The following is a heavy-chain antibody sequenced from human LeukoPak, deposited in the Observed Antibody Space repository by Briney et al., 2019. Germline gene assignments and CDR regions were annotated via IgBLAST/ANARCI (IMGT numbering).Heavy chain of an antibody. Sequence: VASVKVSCKASGYTFTGYYMHWVRQAPGQGLEWMAIINPSGGSTNYAQKFQGRVTMTRDTSTSTVYMELSSLRSEDTAVYYCARDPRPSYDSSDYYYPGDYWGQGTLVTVSS. CDR3: ARDPRPSYDSSDYYYPGDY. CDR2: INPSGGST. CDR1: GYTFTGYY. J-gene: IGHJ4*02. V-gene: IGHV1-46*01. D-gene: IGHD3-22*01.